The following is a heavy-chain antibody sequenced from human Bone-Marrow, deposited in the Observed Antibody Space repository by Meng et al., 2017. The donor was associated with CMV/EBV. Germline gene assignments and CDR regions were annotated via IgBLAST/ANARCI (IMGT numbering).Heavy chain of an antibody. J-gene: IGHJ6*02. Sequence: ASVKVSCKASGYTFTSYGISWVRQAPGQGLEWMGWISAYNGNTNYAQKLQGRVTMTTDTNTSTAYMELRSLRSDDTAVYYCARWDIVVVPAAPDGMDVWGQGTTVTVSS. D-gene: IGHD2-2*01. CDR3: ARWDIVVVPAAPDGMDV. CDR1: GYTFTSYG. CDR2: ISAYNGNT. V-gene: IGHV1-18*01.